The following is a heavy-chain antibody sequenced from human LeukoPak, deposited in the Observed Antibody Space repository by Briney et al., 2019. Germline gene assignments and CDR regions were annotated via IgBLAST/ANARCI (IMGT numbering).Heavy chain of an antibody. CDR2: ISSSSSYI. D-gene: IGHD5-18*01. Sequence: GGSLRLSCAASGFTFSSYAMSWVRQAPGKGLEWVSSISSSSSYIYYADSVKGRFTISRDNAKNSLYLQMNSLRAEDTAVYYCARDRGSIQLWTSFLGYWGQGTLVTVSS. V-gene: IGHV3-21*01. CDR1: GFTFSSYA. J-gene: IGHJ4*02. CDR3: ARDRGSIQLWTSFLGY.